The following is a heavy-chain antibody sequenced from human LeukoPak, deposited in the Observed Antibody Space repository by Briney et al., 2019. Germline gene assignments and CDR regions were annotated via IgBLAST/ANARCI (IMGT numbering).Heavy chain of an antibody. Sequence: GASVKVSCTASGYSFTAYYMHWVRQAPGQGLEWMGMINPSGGTTTYAQKFQGRVTMTRDTSTSTVYMELSRLRSEDTAVYYCARPYSSGWYVLDYWGQGTLVTVSS. CDR1: GYSFTAYY. CDR2: INPSGGTT. V-gene: IGHV1-46*01. CDR3: ARPYSSGWYVLDY. D-gene: IGHD6-19*01. J-gene: IGHJ4*02.